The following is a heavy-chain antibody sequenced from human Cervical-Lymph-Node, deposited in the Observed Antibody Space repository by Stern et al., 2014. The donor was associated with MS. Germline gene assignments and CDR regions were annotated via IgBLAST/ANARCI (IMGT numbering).Heavy chain of an antibody. V-gene: IGHV5-51*01. CDR2: IYPGASDP. J-gene: IGHJ5*02. CDR3: ATHPVGP. Sequence: EVQLVESGAEVKKPGESLKISCKTSGYKFTNQWIAWVRQMPGKGPEFMGIIYPGASDPRYNPSFQGQVTISADKSINTAYLQWSSLKASDTAMYYCATHPVGPWGQGTLVAVSS. CDR1: GYKFTNQW.